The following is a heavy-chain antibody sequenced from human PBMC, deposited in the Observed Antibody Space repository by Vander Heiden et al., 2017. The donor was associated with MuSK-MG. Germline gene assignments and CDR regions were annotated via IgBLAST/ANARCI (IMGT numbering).Heavy chain of an antibody. D-gene: IGHD3-3*01. Sequence: EVQLVESGGGLVQPGGSLRLSCAASGFTFSSYEMNWVRQAPGKGLEWVSYISSSGSTIYYADSVKGRVTISRDNAKNSLYRQMNSLRAEETAVYYCASLTYYDGWSGYYEWFDPWGQGTMVTVYS. CDR3: ASLTYYDGWSGYYEWFDP. J-gene: IGHJ5*02. CDR1: GFTFSSYE. V-gene: IGHV3-48*03. CDR2: ISSSGSTI.